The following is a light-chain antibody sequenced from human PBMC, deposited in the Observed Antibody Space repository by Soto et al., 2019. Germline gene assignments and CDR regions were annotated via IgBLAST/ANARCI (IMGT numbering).Light chain of an antibody. V-gene: IGKV3-20*01. Sequence: EIGLTQSPGTLSLSPGERATLSCRASQSISSTYLAWYRQKPGQAPRLLIYGGSTRAGGIPDRFSGSGSGTDFTLTISRLEPEDFAVYYCQQYGDSPLTFGGGTKVDIK. J-gene: IGKJ4*01. CDR2: GGS. CDR1: QSISSTY. CDR3: QQYGDSPLT.